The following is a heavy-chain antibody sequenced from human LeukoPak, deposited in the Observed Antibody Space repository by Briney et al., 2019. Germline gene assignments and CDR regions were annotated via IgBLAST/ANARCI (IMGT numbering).Heavy chain of an antibody. CDR3: ARVFPYYDFWSGYRNWFDP. J-gene: IGHJ5*02. V-gene: IGHV1-8*01. Sequence: ASVKVSCKASGYTFTSYDINWVRQATGQGLEWMGWMNPNSGNTGYAQKFQGRVTMTRNTSISTAYMELSSLRSEDTAVYYCARVFPYYDFWSGYRNWFDPWAQGTLVTVSS. CDR2: MNPNSGNT. CDR1: GYTFTSYD. D-gene: IGHD3-3*01.